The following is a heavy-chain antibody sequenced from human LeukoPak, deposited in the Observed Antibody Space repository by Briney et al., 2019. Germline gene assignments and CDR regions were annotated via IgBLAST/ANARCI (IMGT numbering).Heavy chain of an antibody. D-gene: IGHD6-19*01. J-gene: IGHJ4*02. V-gene: IGHV3-30*18. CDR3: AKDPAGGSSP. CDR2: ISYDGSNK. Sequence: GSLRLSCAASGSTFSSYGMHWVRQAPGKGLEWVAVISYDGSNKYYADSVKGRFTISRDNSKNTLYLQMNSLRAEDTAVYYCAKDPAGGSSPWGQGTLVTVSS. CDR1: GSTFSSYG.